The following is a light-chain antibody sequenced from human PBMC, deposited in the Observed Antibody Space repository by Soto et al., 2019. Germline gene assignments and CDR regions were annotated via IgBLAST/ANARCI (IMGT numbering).Light chain of an antibody. CDR2: DAS. V-gene: IGKV3-11*01. CDR3: QQRSDWPIT. CDR1: QSVSNY. Sequence: EIVLTQSPATLSLPPGERATLSCRASQSVSNYFAWYQQNPGQAPRLLIYDASSRATGIPARFRGSGSGTDFTLTISSREPEAFEVYSCQQRSDWPITFGQGTRLEIK. J-gene: IGKJ5*01.